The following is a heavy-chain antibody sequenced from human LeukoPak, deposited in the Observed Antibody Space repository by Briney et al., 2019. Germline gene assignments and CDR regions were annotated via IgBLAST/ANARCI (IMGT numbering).Heavy chain of an antibody. CDR3: ARGDLMGATDY. CDR2: IWYDGSNK. CDR1: GYTFSNYW. V-gene: IGHV3-33*08. J-gene: IGHJ4*02. Sequence: GASLKISCKGSGYTFSNYWIGWVRQAPGKGLEWVAIIWYDGSNKYYAESVKGRFTISRDNPKNTLYLQMTDLRAEDTAVYFCARGDLMGATDYWGQGTLVTASS. D-gene: IGHD1-26*01.